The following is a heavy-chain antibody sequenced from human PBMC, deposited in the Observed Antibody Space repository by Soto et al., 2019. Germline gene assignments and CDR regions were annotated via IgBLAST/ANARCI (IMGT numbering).Heavy chain of an antibody. J-gene: IGHJ3*02. Sequence: EVQLVESGGGLVKPGGSLRLSCAASGFTFSSYSMNWVRQAPGKGLEWVSAISSSSSYIYYADSVKGRFTISRDNAKNSLSLQMNSLRAGDTAVYYCARASSTRFDDAFDIWGQGTMVTFSS. CDR1: GFTFSSYS. D-gene: IGHD2-2*01. V-gene: IGHV3-21*01. CDR2: ISSSSSYI. CDR3: ARASSTRFDDAFDI.